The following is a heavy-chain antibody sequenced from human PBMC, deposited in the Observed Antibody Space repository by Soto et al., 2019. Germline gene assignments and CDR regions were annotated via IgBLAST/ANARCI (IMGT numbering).Heavy chain of an antibody. CDR3: VKLLRSWYGHNALDV. D-gene: IGHD3-9*01. Sequence: PGWSLRLSCTASGLTFSNYAMSWVRQAPGKGLEFVSFISGGGGSSYSADSVKGRFTVSRDNLKNTLSLQMNSLRVEDTAVYYCVKLLRSWYGHNALDVWGQGTTVTVSS. V-gene: IGHV3-23*01. J-gene: IGHJ6*02. CDR1: GLTFSNYA. CDR2: ISGGGGSS.